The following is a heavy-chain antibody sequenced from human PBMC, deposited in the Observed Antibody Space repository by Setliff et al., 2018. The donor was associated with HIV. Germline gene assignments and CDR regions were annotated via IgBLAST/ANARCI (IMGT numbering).Heavy chain of an antibody. Sequence: ASVKVSCKASGYTFNNYALYWVRQAPGQGFEWMGWINTNTGSPTYAQGFTRRFVFSLDPSVRTAYLQITGLKAEDTAVYYCARGESIAVAYYHYYYMDVWGKGTTVTVSS. D-gene: IGHD6-19*01. CDR2: INTNTGSP. V-gene: IGHV7-4-1*02. CDR3: ARGESIAVAYYHYYYMDV. J-gene: IGHJ6*03. CDR1: GYTFNNYA.